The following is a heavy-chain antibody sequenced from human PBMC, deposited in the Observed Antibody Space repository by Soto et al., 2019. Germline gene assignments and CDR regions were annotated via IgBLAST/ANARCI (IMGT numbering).Heavy chain of an antibody. D-gene: IGHD1-1*01. Sequence: EVQLAESGGGLVEPGGSLRLSCAGSGITLSNAWMNWVRQAAGKGLEWVGRIRSKGDGGATEYAAPVKGRFTFSRDDSENTLFLQMSALKPEDTGVYFCTSTRPGTNVFDMWGPGTRVIVSS. CDR2: IRSKGDGGAT. CDR3: TSTRPGTNVFDM. CDR1: GITLSNAW. V-gene: IGHV3-15*01. J-gene: IGHJ3*02.